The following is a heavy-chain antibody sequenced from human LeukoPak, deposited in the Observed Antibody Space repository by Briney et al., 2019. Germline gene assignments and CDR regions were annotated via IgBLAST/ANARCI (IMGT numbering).Heavy chain of an antibody. V-gene: IGHV3-43D*03. CDR1: GFTFDDYA. D-gene: IGHD3-22*01. CDR2: ISWDGGNS. J-gene: IGHJ4*02. Sequence: TGGSLRLSCAASGFTFDDYAMHWVRQAPGKGPEWVSLISWDGGNSYYADSVKGRFTISRDNSRKSLYLQMNSLRADDSALYYCARADENSGYNFDYWGQGTLVTVSS. CDR3: ARADENSGYNFDY.